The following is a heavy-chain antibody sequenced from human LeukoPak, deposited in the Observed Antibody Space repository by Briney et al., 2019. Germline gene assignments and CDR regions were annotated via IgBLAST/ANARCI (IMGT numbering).Heavy chain of an antibody. CDR1: GFTFSSYA. D-gene: IGHD3-3*01. J-gene: IGHJ6*02. CDR2: ISGSGGST. Sequence: GGSLRLSCAASGFTFSSYAMSRVRQAPGKGLEWVSAISGSGGSTYYADSVKGRFTISRDNSKNTLYLQMNSLRAEDTAVYYCAKDLYYDFWSGYMDVWGQGTTVTVSS. V-gene: IGHV3-23*01. CDR3: AKDLYYDFWSGYMDV.